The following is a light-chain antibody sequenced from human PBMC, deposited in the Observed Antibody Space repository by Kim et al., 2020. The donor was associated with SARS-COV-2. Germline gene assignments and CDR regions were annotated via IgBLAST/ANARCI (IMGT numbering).Light chain of an antibody. Sequence: EIVMTQSPGTLSVSPGESATLSCRASQSVRGNLAWYQQKPGQAPRLLIYGASTRATGIPARFSGSGSGTEFTLTISSLQSEDFAVYYCQQYNNWPPLTFGGGTKVDIK. CDR2: GAS. CDR3: QQYNNWPPLT. V-gene: IGKV3-15*01. CDR1: QSVRGN. J-gene: IGKJ4*01.